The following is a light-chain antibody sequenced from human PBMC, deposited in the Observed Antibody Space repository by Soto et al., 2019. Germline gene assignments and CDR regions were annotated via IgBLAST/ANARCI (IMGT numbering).Light chain of an antibody. CDR1: QTISSW. Sequence: DIQMTQSPSTLSGSVGDRVTITCWASQTISSWLAWYQQKPGKAPKLLIYKASTLKSGVPPRFSGSGSGTEFTLTISSLQPDDFATYYCQHYNSYSEAFGQGTKV. CDR2: KAS. J-gene: IGKJ1*01. CDR3: QHYNSYSEA. V-gene: IGKV1-5*03.